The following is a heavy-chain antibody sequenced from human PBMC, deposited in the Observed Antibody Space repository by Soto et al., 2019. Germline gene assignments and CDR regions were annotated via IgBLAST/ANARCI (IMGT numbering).Heavy chain of an antibody. V-gene: IGHV3-9*01. Sequence: SLRLSCAASGFTFDDYAMHWVRQAPGKGLEWVSGISWNSGSIGYADSVKGRFTISRDNAKNSLYLQMNSLRAEDTALYYCAKDWRTGYCSGGSCYHDAFDIWGQGTMVTVSS. CDR2: ISWNSGSI. CDR3: AKDWRTGYCSGGSCYHDAFDI. CDR1: GFTFDDYA. D-gene: IGHD2-15*01. J-gene: IGHJ3*02.